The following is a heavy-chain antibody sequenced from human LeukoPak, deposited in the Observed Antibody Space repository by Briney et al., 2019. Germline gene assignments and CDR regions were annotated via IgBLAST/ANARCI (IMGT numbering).Heavy chain of an antibody. Sequence: GASVKVSCKASGYTFTGYYMHWVRQAPGQGLEWMGRINPNSGGTNYAQKFQGRVTMTRDTSISTAYMELSRLRSDDTAVYYCARLRIVGATWHAFDIWGQGTMVTVSS. D-gene: IGHD1-26*01. CDR1: GYTFTGYY. J-gene: IGHJ3*02. CDR3: ARLRIVGATWHAFDI. V-gene: IGHV1-2*06. CDR2: INPNSGGT.